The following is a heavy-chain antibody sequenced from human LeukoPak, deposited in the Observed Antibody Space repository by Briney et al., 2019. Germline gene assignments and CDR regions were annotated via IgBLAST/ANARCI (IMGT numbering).Heavy chain of an antibody. D-gene: IGHD5-12*01. CDR2: ISAYNGNT. CDR3: ARDDALVATGSFDY. CDR1: GYTFTSYG. Sequence: ASVKGSCKASGYTFTSYGINWVRQAPGQGLEWIAWISAYNGNTNYAQKLQGRVTMTTDTSTSTAYMELRSLRSDDTAVYYCARDDALVATGSFDYWGQGTLVTVSS. J-gene: IGHJ4*02. V-gene: IGHV1-18*01.